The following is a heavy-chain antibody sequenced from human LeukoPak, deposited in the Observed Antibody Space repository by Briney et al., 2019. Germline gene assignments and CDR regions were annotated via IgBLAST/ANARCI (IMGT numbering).Heavy chain of an antibody. V-gene: IGHV3-53*01. CDR2: IYSDYST. D-gene: IGHD2-21*02. CDR3: ARGVRAGVTAPKD. CDR1: GFTVSTNF. J-gene: IGHJ4*02. Sequence: GGSLRLSCAASGFTVSTNFMSWVRQAPGKGLEWVSVIYSDYSTYYADSVKGRFTISRDNSKNTLYLQTNSLRAEDTAVYYCARGVRAGVTAPKDWGQGTLVTVSS.